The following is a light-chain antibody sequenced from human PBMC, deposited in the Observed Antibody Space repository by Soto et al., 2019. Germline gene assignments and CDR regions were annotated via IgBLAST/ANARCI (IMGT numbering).Light chain of an antibody. CDR2: YNS. Sequence: QSALTQPASVSGSPGQSITISCTGTSSDVGGDHYVPWYQQHTGTAHKLMIYYNSHRPSGVSKRFSGSKSGNSASLTISGLQAEDEADYYCSSYTSSSTLVVFGGGTKLTVL. CDR3: SSYTSSSTLVV. CDR1: SSDVGGDHY. V-gene: IGLV2-14*01. J-gene: IGLJ2*01.